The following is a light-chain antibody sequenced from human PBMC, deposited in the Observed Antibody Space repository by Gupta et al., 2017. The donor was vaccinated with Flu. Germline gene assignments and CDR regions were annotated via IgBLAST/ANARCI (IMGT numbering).Light chain of an antibody. J-gene: IGLJ3*02. CDR1: ALPKKY. Sequence: QTARITSTEDALPKKYDSGYQQSSGQAPVLIMYKHKNRHSGIPEIFSGSTFETKATLTINGAQAEDEGDYYCYSTDISRDNRVFGGGTKLTVL. CDR2: KHK. V-gene: IGLV3-10*01. CDR3: YSTDISRDNRV.